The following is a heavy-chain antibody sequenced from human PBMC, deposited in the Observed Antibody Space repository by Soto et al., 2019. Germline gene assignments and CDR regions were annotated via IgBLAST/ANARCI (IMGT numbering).Heavy chain of an antibody. J-gene: IGHJ4*02. D-gene: IGHD4-17*01. CDR3: TTVHGPEPDDY. Sequence: GGSQRLSCAASGVTFSNAWMSWVRQAPGKGLEWVGRIKSKTDGGTTDYAAPVKGRFTISRDDSKNTLYLQMNSLKTEYTAVYYCTTVHGPEPDDYWGQGTLVTVSS. CDR2: IKSKTDGGTT. V-gene: IGHV3-15*01. CDR1: GVTFSNAW.